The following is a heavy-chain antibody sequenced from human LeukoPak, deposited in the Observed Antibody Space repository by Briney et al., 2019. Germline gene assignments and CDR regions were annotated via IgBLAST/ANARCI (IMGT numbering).Heavy chain of an antibody. CDR2: INRSAST. Sequence: SETLSLTCVVYGGSFSGQYWNWMRQPPGKALEWIGEINRSASTNYNPSLKRRVPVSLDTSKNQFSLTLTSVTAADTAIYYCARAMSIAARLQTIFDYWGQGTLVTVSS. V-gene: IGHV4-34*01. D-gene: IGHD6-6*01. CDR1: GGSFSGQY. J-gene: IGHJ4*02. CDR3: ARAMSIAARLQTIFDY.